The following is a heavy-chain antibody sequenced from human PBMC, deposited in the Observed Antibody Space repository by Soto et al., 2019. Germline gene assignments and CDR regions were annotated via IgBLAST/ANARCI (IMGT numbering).Heavy chain of an antibody. Sequence: PSETLSLTCTVSGVSINSAEFYWSWIRQAPGKGLEWIGYIYHTGSSQHHPSLRGRVDISMDTSKNQFSLELRSVTATDTAMYYCAREVFDTKVDYYFDYWGQGGMVTVSS. CDR1: GVSINSAEFY. CDR2: IYHTGSS. CDR3: AREVFDTKVDYYFDY. J-gene: IGHJ4*02. D-gene: IGHD2-15*01. V-gene: IGHV4-30-4*01.